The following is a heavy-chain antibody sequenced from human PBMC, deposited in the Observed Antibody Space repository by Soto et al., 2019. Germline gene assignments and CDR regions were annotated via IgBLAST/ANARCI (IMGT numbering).Heavy chain of an antibody. Sequence: PGGSLRLSCAASGFMFSAYTMSWVRQAPGKGLEWLSSITSNSDHIDYADSVRSRFTVSRDNARKSLYLQMDSLGAEDTGAYYCATPYYYDHWGPGTLVTVSS. V-gene: IGHV3-21*01. J-gene: IGHJ4*02. CDR3: ATPYYYDH. CDR1: GFMFSAYT. CDR2: ITSNSDHI.